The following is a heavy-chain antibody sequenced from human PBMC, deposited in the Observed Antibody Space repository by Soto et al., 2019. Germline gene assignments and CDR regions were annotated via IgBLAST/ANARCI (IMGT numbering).Heavy chain of an antibody. D-gene: IGHD3-3*01. CDR1: GFTFSSYG. CDR2: VSYDGSKK. J-gene: IGHJ4*02. V-gene: IGHV3-30*18. CDR3: AKAYYDFWSAHDY. Sequence: GGSLRLSCAASGFTFSSYGMHWVRQAPGKGLEWVAVVSYDGSKKYYADSVKGRFTISRDNSKNTLDLQMNSLRAEDTAVYYCAKAYYDFWSAHDYWGQGTLVTVSS.